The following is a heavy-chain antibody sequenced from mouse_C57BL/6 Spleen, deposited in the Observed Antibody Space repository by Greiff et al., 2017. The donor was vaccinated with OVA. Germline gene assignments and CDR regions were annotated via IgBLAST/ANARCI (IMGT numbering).Heavy chain of an antibody. CDR2: IDPSDSYT. V-gene: IGHV1-69*01. CDR3: ARPDSSGPFDY. CDR1: GYTFTSYW. D-gene: IGHD3-2*02. J-gene: IGHJ2*01. Sequence: QVQLQQPGAELVMPGASVKLSCKASGYTFTSYWMHWVKQRPGQGLEWIGEIDPSDSYTNYNQKFKGKSTLTVDKSSSTAYMQRSSLTSEDSAVYYCARPDSSGPFDYWGQGTTLTVSS.